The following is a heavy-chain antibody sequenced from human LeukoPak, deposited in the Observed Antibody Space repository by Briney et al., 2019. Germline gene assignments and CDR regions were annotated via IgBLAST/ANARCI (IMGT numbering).Heavy chain of an antibody. Sequence: GASVNVSCKASGYSFTNYAMNWVRQAPGQGLEWMGWINTNIGNPTSAQGFTGRFVFSLDTSVSTEYLQINSLKAEDTAVYYCARDQQRSDAFDIWGQGTMVTVSS. J-gene: IGHJ3*02. CDR3: ARDQQRSDAFDI. CDR1: GYSFTNYA. CDR2: INTNIGNP. V-gene: IGHV7-4-1*02. D-gene: IGHD1/OR15-1a*01.